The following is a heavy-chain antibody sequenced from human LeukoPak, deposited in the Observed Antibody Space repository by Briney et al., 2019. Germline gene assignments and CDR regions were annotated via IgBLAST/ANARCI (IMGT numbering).Heavy chain of an antibody. J-gene: IGHJ3*02. Sequence: SETLSLTCTVSGGSISSYYWSWIRQPPGKGLEWIGYIYYSESTNYNPSLKSRVTISVDTSKNQFSLKLSSVTAADTAVYYCARDRRYCSGGSCYSYPYAFDIWGQGTMVTVSS. CDR1: GGSISSYY. CDR3: ARDRRYCSGGSCYSYPYAFDI. D-gene: IGHD2-15*01. V-gene: IGHV4-59*01. CDR2: IYYSEST.